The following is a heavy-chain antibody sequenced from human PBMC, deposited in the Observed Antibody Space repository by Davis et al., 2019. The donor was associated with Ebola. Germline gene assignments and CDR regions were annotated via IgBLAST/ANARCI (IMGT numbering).Heavy chain of an antibody. J-gene: IGHJ5*02. D-gene: IGHD6-13*01. CDR3: AKNRAAGPRGGNWFDP. CDR2: ITNDGTRT. Sequence: HTGGSLRLPCAASGSTVSGCSRNWSRHPQGKGMVWVSRITNDGTRTSYADSVQGRFNVSRDNTKNTLYLQMSSLRPEDTAMYYCAKNRAAGPRGGNWFDPWGQGTLVTVSS. CDR1: GSTVSGCS. V-gene: IGHV3-74*01.